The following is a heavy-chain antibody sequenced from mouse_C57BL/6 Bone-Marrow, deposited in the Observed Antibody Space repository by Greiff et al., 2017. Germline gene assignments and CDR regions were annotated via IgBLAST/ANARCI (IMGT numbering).Heavy chain of an antibody. Sequence: VQLQQSGAELVRPGTSVKMSCKASGYTFTNYWVGWAKQRPGHGLEWIGDIYAGGGYTNYNEKFKGQATLTADKSSSTAYMQFSSLTSEDSAIYYCARLTGTGYYFDYWGQGTTLTVSS. CDR2: IYAGGGYT. CDR1: GYTFTNYW. J-gene: IGHJ2*01. V-gene: IGHV1-63*01. D-gene: IGHD4-1*01. CDR3: ARLTGTGYYFDY.